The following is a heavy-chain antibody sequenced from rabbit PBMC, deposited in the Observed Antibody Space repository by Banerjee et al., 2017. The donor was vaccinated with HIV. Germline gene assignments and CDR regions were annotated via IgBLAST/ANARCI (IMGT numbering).Heavy chain of an antibody. CDR3: ARGGVGYPTYGAYNW. CDR2: ITYGGSA. CDR1: GFDFSSYG. V-gene: IGHV1S39*01. Sequence: QEQLVESGGGLVQPGGSLKLFCKASGFDFSSYGVSWVRQAPGKGLEWIGYITYGGSAYYASWVKGRFTISKTSSTTVTLQMTSLTAADTATYFCARGGVGYPTYGAYNWWGQGTLVTVS. J-gene: IGHJ4*01. D-gene: IGHD7-1*01.